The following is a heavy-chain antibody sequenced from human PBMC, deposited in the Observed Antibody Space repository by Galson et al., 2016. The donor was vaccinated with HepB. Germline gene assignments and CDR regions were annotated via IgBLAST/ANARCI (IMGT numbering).Heavy chain of an antibody. Sequence: SVKVSCKASGYTFTDYGISWVRQAPGQGLEWMGWISAYNGYTHYAQNLQGRVTMTTDASTTTAYMGLRSLSSDDTAVYYCAITHKPYYDTSGYYGGDYWGQGTLVTVSS. CDR1: GYTFTDYG. CDR3: AITHKPYYDTSGYYGGDY. V-gene: IGHV1-18*04. J-gene: IGHJ4*02. CDR2: ISAYNGYT. D-gene: IGHD3-22*01.